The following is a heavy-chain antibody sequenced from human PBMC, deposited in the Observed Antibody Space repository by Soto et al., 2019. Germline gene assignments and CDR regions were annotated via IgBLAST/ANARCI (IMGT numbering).Heavy chain of an antibody. V-gene: IGHV3-48*01. CDR2: ISSSSSTI. CDR3: ASHPISMTTVTTLDY. J-gene: IGHJ4*02. D-gene: IGHD4-4*01. CDR1: GFTFSSYS. Sequence: GGSLRLSCAASGFTFSSYSMNWVRQAPGKGLEWVSYISSSSSTIYYADSVKGRFTISRDNAKNSLYLQMNSLRAEDTAVYYCASHPISMTTVTTLDYWGQGTLVTVSS.